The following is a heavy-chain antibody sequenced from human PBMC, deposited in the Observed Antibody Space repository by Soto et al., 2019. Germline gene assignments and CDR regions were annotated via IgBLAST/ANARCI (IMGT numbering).Heavy chain of an antibody. CDR2: VYQSGTT. CDR3: ARQPESPSYFDY. J-gene: IGHJ4*02. V-gene: IGHV4-39*01. Sequence: QLQLQESGPGLVRSSETLSLTCSVSGASISTSSDFWGWIRQAPGKGLEWIGNVYQSGTTRLNPSLQSRASIFVDRSKNQFCRVLNSATTADRAVYYCARQPESPSYFDYWGQAILVTVSS. CDR1: GASISTSSDF.